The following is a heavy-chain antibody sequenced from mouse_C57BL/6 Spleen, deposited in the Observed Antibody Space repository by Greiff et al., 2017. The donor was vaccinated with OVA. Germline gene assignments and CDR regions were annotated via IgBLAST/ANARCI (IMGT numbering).Heavy chain of an antibody. CDR2: IDPENGDT. CDR3: TTYGTNDY. V-gene: IGHV14-4*01. CDR1: GFNIKDDY. D-gene: IGHD2-1*01. J-gene: IGHJ2*01. Sequence: EVNVVESGAELVRPGASVKLSCTASGFNIKDDYMHWVKQRPEQGLEWIGWIDPENGDTEYASKFQGKATITADTSSNTAYLQLSSLTSEDTAVYYCTTYGTNDYWGQGTTLTVSS.